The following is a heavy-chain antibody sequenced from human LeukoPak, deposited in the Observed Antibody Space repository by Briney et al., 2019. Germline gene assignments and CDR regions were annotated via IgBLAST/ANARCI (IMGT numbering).Heavy chain of an antibody. D-gene: IGHD3-22*01. CDR1: GYTFTSYY. J-gene: IGHJ4*02. CDR2: INPSGGST. V-gene: IGHV1-46*01. Sequence: ASVRVSCKASGYTFTSYYMHWVRQAPGQGLEWMGIINPSGGSTSYAQKFQGRVTMTRDMSTSTVYMELSSLRSEDTAVYYCARGRAKDSSGYYVAPFDYWGQGTLVTVSS. CDR3: ARGRAKDSSGYYVAPFDY.